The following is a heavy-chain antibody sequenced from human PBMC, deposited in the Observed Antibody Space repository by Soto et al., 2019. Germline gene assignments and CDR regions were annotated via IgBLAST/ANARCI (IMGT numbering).Heavy chain of an antibody. J-gene: IGHJ3*02. Sequence: GGSLRLSCAASGFTFSSYWMSWVRQAPGKGLEWVANIKQDGSEKYYVDSVKGRFTISRDNAKNSLYLQMNSLRAEDTAVYYCARDVYLFRRITIFGVQNTPSSAFDIWGQGTMVTVSS. V-gene: IGHV3-7*01. CDR3: ARDVYLFRRITIFGVQNTPSSAFDI. CDR1: GFTFSSYW. CDR2: IKQDGSEK. D-gene: IGHD3-3*01.